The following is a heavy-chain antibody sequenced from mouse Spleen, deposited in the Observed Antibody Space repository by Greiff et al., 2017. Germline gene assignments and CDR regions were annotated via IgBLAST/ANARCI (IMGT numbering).Heavy chain of an antibody. CDR1: GFNIKDDY. J-gene: IGHJ3*01. CDR3: TNGWFAY. V-gene: IGHV14-4*01. Sequence: EVKLMESGAELVRPGASVKLSCTASGFNIKDDYMHWVKQRPEQGLEWIGWIDPENGDTEYAPKFQGKATLTADTSSNTAYLQLSSLTSEDSAVYYCTNGWFAYWGQGTLVTVSA. CDR2: IDPENGDT.